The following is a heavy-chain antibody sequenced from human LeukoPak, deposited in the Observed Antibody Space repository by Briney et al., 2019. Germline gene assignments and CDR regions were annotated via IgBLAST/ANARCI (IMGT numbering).Heavy chain of an antibody. J-gene: IGHJ4*02. CDR3: AREGSYLLDY. V-gene: IGHV4-59*12. Sequence: SETLSLTCTVSGGSISSYYWSWIRQPPGKGLEWIGEIYHSGSTNYNPSLKSRVTISVDKSKNQFSLKLSSVTAADTAVYYCAREGSYLLDYWGQGTLVTVSS. CDR1: GGSISSYY. CDR2: IYHSGST. D-gene: IGHD1-26*01.